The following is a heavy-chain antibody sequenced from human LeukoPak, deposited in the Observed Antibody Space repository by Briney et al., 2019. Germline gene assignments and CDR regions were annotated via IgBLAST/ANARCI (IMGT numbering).Heavy chain of an antibody. CDR3: AKDKLGTMAIYDY. Sequence: GGSLRLSCAASGFTFDDYAMHWVRQAPGKGLEWVSGISWNSGSIGYVDSVKGRFTISRDNAKNSLYLQMNSLRAEDTALYYCAKDKLGTMAIYDYWGQGTLVTVSS. CDR2: ISWNSGSI. CDR1: GFTFDDYA. D-gene: IGHD1-7*01. J-gene: IGHJ4*02. V-gene: IGHV3-9*01.